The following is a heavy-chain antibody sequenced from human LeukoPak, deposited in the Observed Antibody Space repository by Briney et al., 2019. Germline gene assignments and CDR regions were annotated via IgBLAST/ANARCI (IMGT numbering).Heavy chain of an antibody. CDR2: LWFDGSNK. CDR3: ARELTGDGPYFDF. V-gene: IGHV3-33*08. D-gene: IGHD7-27*01. Sequence: GGSLRLSCAASGFTFSDYGMHWVRQAPGKGLEWVALLWFDGSNKYYAESVKGRFTISRDNSKSTLYLQMNSLRAEDTAVYYRARELTGDGPYFDFWGQGTLLTVSS. CDR1: GFTFSDYG. J-gene: IGHJ4*02.